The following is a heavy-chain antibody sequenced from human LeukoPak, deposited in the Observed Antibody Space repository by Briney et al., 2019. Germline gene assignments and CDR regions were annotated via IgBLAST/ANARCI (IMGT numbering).Heavy chain of an antibody. J-gene: IGHJ4*02. Sequence: GGSLRLSCAASGFTVSSNYMSWVRQAPGKGLEWVSVIYSGGSTYYADSVKGRFTISRDNSKNTLYLQMNSLRAEDTAVYYCARVGGYYDFWSGSYDYWGQGTLVTVSS. V-gene: IGHV3-53*01. CDR3: ARVGGYYDFWSGSYDY. CDR1: GFTVSSNY. D-gene: IGHD3-3*01. CDR2: IYSGGST.